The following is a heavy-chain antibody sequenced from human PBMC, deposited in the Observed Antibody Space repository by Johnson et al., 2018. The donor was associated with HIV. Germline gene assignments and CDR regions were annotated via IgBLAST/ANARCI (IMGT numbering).Heavy chain of an antibody. CDR2: IRSSGSTI. V-gene: IGHV3-11*04. Sequence: QVQLVESGGGLVKPGGSLRLSCAASGFTFSDYYMSWIRQAPGKGLAWVSYIRSSGSTIYYADSVKGRFTISRDNAKNSLYLQMSSLRAEDTTIYYCARALRWPNAFDIWGQGTLVTVSS. CDR3: ARALRWPNAFDI. J-gene: IGHJ3*02. D-gene: IGHD4-23*01. CDR1: GFTFSDYY.